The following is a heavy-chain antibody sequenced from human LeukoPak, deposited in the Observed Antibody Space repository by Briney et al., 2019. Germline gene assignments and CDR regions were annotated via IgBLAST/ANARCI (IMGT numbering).Heavy chain of an antibody. CDR3: ARVPSLIAAAGRASFDY. Sequence: PSETLSLTRAVYGGSFSGYYWSWIRQPPGKGLEWIGEINHSGSTNYNPSLKSRVTISVDTSKNQFSLKLSSVTAADTAEYYGARVPSLIAAAGRASFDYWGQGTLVTVSS. J-gene: IGHJ4*02. D-gene: IGHD6-13*01. V-gene: IGHV4-34*01. CDR1: GGSFSGYY. CDR2: INHSGST.